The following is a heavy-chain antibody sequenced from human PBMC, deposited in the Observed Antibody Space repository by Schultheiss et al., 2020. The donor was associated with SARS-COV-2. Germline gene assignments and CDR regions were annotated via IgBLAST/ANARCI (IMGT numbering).Heavy chain of an antibody. D-gene: IGHD4-17*01. J-gene: IGHJ4*02. CDR2: IYHSGST. Sequence: SETLSLTCTVSGGSISSYYWSWIRQPPGKGLEWIGYIYHSGSTYYNPSLKSRVTISVDRSKNQFSLKLSSVTAADTAVYYCASGTTSYGDVDYWGQGTLVTVSS. CDR1: GGSISSYY. V-gene: IGHV4-4*09. CDR3: ASGTTSYGDVDY.